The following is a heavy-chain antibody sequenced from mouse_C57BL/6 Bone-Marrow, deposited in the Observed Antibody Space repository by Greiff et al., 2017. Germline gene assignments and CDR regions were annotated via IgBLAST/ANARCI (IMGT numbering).Heavy chain of an antibody. CDR2: IDPETGGT. Sequence: VQVVESGAELVRPGASVTLSCKASGYTFTDYEMHWVKQTPVHGLEWIGAIDPETGGTAYNQKFKGKAILTADKSSSTAYMELRSLTSEDSAVYYCTRWDGYDEGFAYWGQGTLVTVSA. J-gene: IGHJ3*01. CDR1: GYTFTDYE. CDR3: TRWDGYDEGFAY. D-gene: IGHD2-2*01. V-gene: IGHV1-15*01.